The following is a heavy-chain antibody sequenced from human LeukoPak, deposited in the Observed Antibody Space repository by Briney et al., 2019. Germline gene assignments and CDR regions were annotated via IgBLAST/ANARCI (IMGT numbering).Heavy chain of an antibody. D-gene: IGHD5-24*01. CDR1: GGSISSYY. CDR3: ARGGDGYNFRYYYYYMDV. Sequence: SETLSLTCTVSGGSISSYYWSWIRQPPGKGLEWIGYIYYSGSTNYNPSLKSRVTISVDTSKNQFSLKLSSVTAADTAVYYCARGGDGYNFRYYYYYMDVWGKGTMVTVSS. V-gene: IGHV4-59*01. CDR2: IYYSGST. J-gene: IGHJ6*03.